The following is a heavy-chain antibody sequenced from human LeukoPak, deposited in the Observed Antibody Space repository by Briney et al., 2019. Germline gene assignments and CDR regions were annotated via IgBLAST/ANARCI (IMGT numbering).Heavy chain of an antibody. CDR2: ISSSSSYI. Sequence: KTGGSLRLSCAASGFTFSSCSMNWVRQAPGKGLEWVSSISSSSSYIYYADSVKGRFTISRDNAKNSLYLQMNSLRAEDTAVYYCARETSIIRGVIYAFDIWGQGTMVTVSS. CDR3: ARETSIIRGVIYAFDI. V-gene: IGHV3-21*01. D-gene: IGHD3-10*01. CDR1: GFTFSSCS. J-gene: IGHJ3*02.